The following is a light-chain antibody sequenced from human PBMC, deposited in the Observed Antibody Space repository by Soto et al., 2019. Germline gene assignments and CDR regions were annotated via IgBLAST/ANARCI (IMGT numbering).Light chain of an antibody. CDR2: GAS. V-gene: IGKV3-15*01. CDR3: QQYSNWWT. J-gene: IGKJ1*01. CDR1: QSVSSS. Sequence: EIVMTQSPATLSVSPGERATLSCRASQSVSSSLAWYQKKPGQAPRLLIYGASTRATGIPARFSGSGSGTEFTLTISSLQSEDFAVYYCQQYSNWWTFGQGTRVDI.